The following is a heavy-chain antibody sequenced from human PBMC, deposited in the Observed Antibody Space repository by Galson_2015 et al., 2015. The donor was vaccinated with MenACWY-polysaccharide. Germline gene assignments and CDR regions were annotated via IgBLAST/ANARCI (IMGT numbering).Heavy chain of an antibody. CDR3: ARAPLLNSGSYYEDY. V-gene: IGHV3-21*01. J-gene: IGHJ4*02. D-gene: IGHD1-26*01. CDR2: ISSSSSYI. Sequence: SLRLSCAASGFTFSSYSMNWVRQAPGKGLEWVSSISSSSSYIYYADSVKGRFTISRDNAKNSLYLQMNSLRAEDTAVYYCARAPLLNSGSYYEDYWGQGTLVTVSS. CDR1: GFTFSSYS.